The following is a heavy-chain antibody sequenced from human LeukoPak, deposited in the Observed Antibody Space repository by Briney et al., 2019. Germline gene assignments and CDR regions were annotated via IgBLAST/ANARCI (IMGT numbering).Heavy chain of an antibody. CDR2: ISAYNGNT. D-gene: IGHD6-6*01. V-gene: IGHV1-18*01. CDR3: ARSPGIAARPPFDY. CDR1: GYTFLSYC. J-gene: IGHJ4*02. Sequence: GASVQVSCKASGYTFLSYCRRWVRQPPGRGLEGMGWISAYNGNTNYAQKLQRRVTMTTDTSTSTAYMELRSLRSDDTAVYYCARSPGIAARPPFDYWGQGTLVTVSS.